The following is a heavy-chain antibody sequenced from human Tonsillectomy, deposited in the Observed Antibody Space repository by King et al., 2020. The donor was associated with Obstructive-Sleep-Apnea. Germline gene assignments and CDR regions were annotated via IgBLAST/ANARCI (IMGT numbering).Heavy chain of an antibody. J-gene: IGHJ4*02. CDR1: GGSTSSYY. D-gene: IGHD1-26*01. Sequence: VQLQESGPGLVKPSETLSLTCTVSGGSTSSYYWNWIRQPPGKGLEWIGYIYYSGSPNYNPSLKSRVTISIDTSRNQFSLKLSSVTAADTAVYYCARLGGNYEIDYWGQGTLVTVSS. CDR3: ARLGGNYEIDY. CDR2: IYYSGSP. V-gene: IGHV4-59*08.